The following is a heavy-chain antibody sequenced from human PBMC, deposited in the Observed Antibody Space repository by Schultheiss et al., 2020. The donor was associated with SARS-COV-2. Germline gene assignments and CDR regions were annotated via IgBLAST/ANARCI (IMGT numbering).Heavy chain of an antibody. D-gene: IGHD3-10*01. V-gene: IGHV4-39*07. Sequence: SQTLSLTCTVSGGSISSSSYYWGWIRQPPGNGLEWIGSIYYSGSTNYNPSLKSRVTISVDTSKNQFSLKLSSVTAADTAVYYCARLPSGDWFDPWGQGTLVTVSS. J-gene: IGHJ5*02. CDR2: IYYSGST. CDR1: GGSISSSSYY. CDR3: ARLPSGDWFDP.